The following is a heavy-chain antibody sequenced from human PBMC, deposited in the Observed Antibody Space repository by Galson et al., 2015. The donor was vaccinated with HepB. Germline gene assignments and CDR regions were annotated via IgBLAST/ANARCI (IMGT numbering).Heavy chain of an antibody. D-gene: IGHD4-17*01. CDR3: ARQGDYCLDL. CDR1: GFSLSSFW. Sequence: SLRLSCAASGFSLSSFWMSWVRQAPGKGPELLATIHRDGADKHYADSVNGRFTMSRDSAENSLYLQMNSLRADDTAVYYCARQGDYCLDLWGQGTLVTVSS. J-gene: IGHJ5*02. CDR2: IHRDGADK. V-gene: IGHV3-7*01.